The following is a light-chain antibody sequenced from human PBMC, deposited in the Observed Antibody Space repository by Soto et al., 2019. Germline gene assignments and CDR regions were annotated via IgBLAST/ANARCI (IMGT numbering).Light chain of an antibody. Sequence: DIQMTQSPSTLSASVGDRVTITCRASQTISSWLAWYQQQPGKAPNLLIYTASFLESGVPSRFSGSGSGTEFTLTINILQPDDFATYYCQQYDSYPVTFGGGTKVEIK. V-gene: IGKV1-5*03. CDR2: TAS. J-gene: IGKJ4*01. CDR3: QQYDSYPVT. CDR1: QTISSW.